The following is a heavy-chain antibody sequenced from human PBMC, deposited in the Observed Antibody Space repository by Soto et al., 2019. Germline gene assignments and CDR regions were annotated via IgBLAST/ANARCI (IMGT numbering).Heavy chain of an antibody. CDR2: ISYDGSNK. CDR1: GFTFSSYG. Sequence: HPGGSLRLSCAASGFTFSSYGMYWVRQAPGKGLEWVAVISYDGSNKYYADSVKGRFTISRDNSKNTLYLQMNSLRAEDTAVYYCAKERGYSYGYGQHTGMDVWGQGTXVTVSS. D-gene: IGHD5-18*01. CDR3: AKERGYSYGYGQHTGMDV. J-gene: IGHJ6*02. V-gene: IGHV3-30*18.